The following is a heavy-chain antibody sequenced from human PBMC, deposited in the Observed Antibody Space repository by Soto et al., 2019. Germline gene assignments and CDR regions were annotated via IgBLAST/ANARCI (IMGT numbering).Heavy chain of an antibody. CDR2: ISSSSSTI. J-gene: IGHJ6*02. V-gene: IGHV3-48*02. Sequence: ESGGGLVQPGGSLRLSCAASGFTFSSYSMNWVRQAPGKGLEWVSYISSSSSTIYYADSVKGRFTISRDNAKNSLYLQMNSLRDEDTAVYYCARRSGYYGSGSYYRAYYYYGMDVWGQGTTVTVSS. CDR1: GFTFSSYS. D-gene: IGHD3-10*01. CDR3: ARRSGYYGSGSYYRAYYYYGMDV.